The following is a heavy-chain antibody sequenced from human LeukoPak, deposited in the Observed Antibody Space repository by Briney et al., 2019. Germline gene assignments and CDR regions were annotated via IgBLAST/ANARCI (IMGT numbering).Heavy chain of an antibody. D-gene: IGHD2-2*01. V-gene: IGHV1-3*01. CDR2: INAGNGNT. CDR1: GYTLTSFA. CDR3: ARGRTYRPPHFDY. Sequence: ASVTVSCKASGYTLTSFAMHWVRQAPGQRLEWMGWINAGNGNTKYSQKFQGRVTITRDTSASTAYMELSSLRSEDTAVYYCARGRTYRPPHFDYWGQGTLVTVSS. J-gene: IGHJ4*02.